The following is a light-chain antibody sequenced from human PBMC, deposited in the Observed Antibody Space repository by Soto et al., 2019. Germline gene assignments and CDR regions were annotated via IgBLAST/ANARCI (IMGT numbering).Light chain of an antibody. Sequence: SVLTQPRSACGCTGRSVTIPCTATNSNVSVYDYVSCHQQHPCKARKLIFDEVPRRPSGVSDRFSGSKSGNMASLTVSGLQAEDEADDDCSSYTGGNPCYVFGTRTKVTVL. J-gene: IGLJ1*01. CDR2: EVP. V-gene: IGLV2-8*01. CDR3: SSYTGGNPCYV. CDR1: NSNVSVYDY.